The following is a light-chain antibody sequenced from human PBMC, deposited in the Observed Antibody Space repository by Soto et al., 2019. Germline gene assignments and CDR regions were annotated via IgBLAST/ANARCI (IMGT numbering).Light chain of an antibody. Sequence: QSALTQPPSASGSPGQSVTISCTGTSSDVGAYDYVSWYQQHPGKAPKLMIYAVSDRPSGVSDRFSGSKSGITASLTISGLQTEDEADYYCISYTNRQSYVFGTGTKVTVL. J-gene: IGLJ1*01. V-gene: IGLV2-14*01. CDR2: AVS. CDR1: SSDVGAYDY. CDR3: ISYTNRQSYV.